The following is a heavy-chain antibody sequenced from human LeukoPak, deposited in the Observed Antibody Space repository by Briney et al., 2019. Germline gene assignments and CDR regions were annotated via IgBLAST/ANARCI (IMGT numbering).Heavy chain of an antibody. D-gene: IGHD2-8*01. J-gene: IGHJ3*02. CDR3: ARYNLMERGAIPNDFAFDI. Sequence: ASVKVSCKASGYTFTSYDINWLRQATGQGLEWMGWMNPNSGYTGYAQKFQARVTIARNTSINTAYMELRSMRSEDTAVYYCARYNLMERGAIPNDFAFDIWGQGTMVTVSS. CDR2: MNPNSGYT. CDR1: GYTFTSYD. V-gene: IGHV1-8*01.